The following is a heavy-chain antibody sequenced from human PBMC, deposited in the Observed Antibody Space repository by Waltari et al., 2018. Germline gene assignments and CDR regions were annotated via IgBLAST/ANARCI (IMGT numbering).Heavy chain of an antibody. V-gene: IGHV1-8*01. Sequence: QVQLVQSGAAVKKPGASVKVSCKASGYTFTSYDIHWVRQATGQGLEWMGWMNPNSGNTGYAQKFQGRVTMTRNTSISTAYMELSSLRSEDTAVYYCARASRIAARAGWFDPWGQGTLVTVSS. CDR3: ARASRIAARAGWFDP. D-gene: IGHD6-6*01. J-gene: IGHJ5*02. CDR1: GYTFTSYD. CDR2: MNPNSGNT.